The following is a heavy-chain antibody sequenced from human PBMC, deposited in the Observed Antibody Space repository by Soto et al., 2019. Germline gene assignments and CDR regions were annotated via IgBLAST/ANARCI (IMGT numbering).Heavy chain of an antibody. CDR1: GFTFSSYA. CDR3: EKDGHYGMDV. Sequence: GGSLRLSCAAFGFTFSSYAMSWVRQAPGKGLEWVSAISGSGGSTYYADSVKGRFTISRDNSKNTLYLQMNRLRAEETAVYYCEKDGHYGMDVWGQGTTVTVSS. V-gene: IGHV3-23*01. CDR2: ISGSGGST. J-gene: IGHJ6*02.